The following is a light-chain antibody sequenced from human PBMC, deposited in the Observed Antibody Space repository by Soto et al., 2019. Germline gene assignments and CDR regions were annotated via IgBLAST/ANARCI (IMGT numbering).Light chain of an antibody. V-gene: IGKV1-5*03. CDR2: KAS. J-gene: IGKJ1*01. Sequence: DIQMTQSPSTLSGSVGDRVTITCRASQTISSWLAWYQQKPGKAPKLLIYKASTLKSGVPSRFSGSGSGTEYTLTISSRQRDYFPPYYYQPRYTYAGTIGQGTQVEIK. CDR3: QPRYTYAGT. CDR1: QTISSW.